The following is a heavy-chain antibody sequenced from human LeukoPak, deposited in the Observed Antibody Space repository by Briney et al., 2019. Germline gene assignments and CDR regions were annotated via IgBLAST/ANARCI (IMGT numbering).Heavy chain of an antibody. Sequence: ASVKVSCKASVGTFSSYTISWVRQAPGQGLEWMGRIIPILGIANYAQKFQGRVTITADKSTSTAYMELSSLRSEDTAVYYCARQGYCSGGSCKPNNWFDPWGQGTLVTVSS. J-gene: IGHJ5*02. D-gene: IGHD2-15*01. CDR2: IIPILGIA. CDR3: ARQGYCSGGSCKPNNWFDP. V-gene: IGHV1-69*02. CDR1: VGTFSSYT.